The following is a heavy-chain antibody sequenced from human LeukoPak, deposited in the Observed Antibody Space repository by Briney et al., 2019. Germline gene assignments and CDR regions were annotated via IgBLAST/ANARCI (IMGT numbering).Heavy chain of an antibody. V-gene: IGHV4-39*01. Sequence: SETLSLTCTVSGGSISSSSYYWGWIRQPPGKGREWIGSIYYSGSTYYNPSLKSRVTISVDTSKNQFSLKLSSVTAADTAVYYCASTGFDMDVWGKGTTVTVSS. CDR2: IYYSGST. CDR3: ASTGFDMDV. D-gene: IGHD1-14*01. CDR1: GGSISSSSYY. J-gene: IGHJ6*03.